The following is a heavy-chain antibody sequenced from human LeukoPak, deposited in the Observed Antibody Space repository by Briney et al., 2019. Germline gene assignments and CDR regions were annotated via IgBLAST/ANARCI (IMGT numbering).Heavy chain of an antibody. CDR2: IYHSGST. V-gene: IGHV4-38-2*02. J-gene: IGHJ3*02. CDR1: DDSISNYY. CDR3: ARHQSQGVDAFDI. Sequence: SETLSLTCTVSDDSISNYYWGWIRQPPGKGLEWIGSIYHSGSTYYNPSLKSRVTISVDTSKNQFSLKLSSVTAADTAVYYCARHQSQGVDAFDIWGQGTMVTVSS.